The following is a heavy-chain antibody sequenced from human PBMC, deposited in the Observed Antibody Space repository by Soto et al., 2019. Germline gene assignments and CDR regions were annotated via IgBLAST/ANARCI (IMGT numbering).Heavy chain of an antibody. J-gene: IGHJ4*02. CDR3: ARHNYGSGSTYFDY. CDR2: IDYSEST. CDR1: GGSISSYY. V-gene: IGHV4-59*08. D-gene: IGHD3-10*01. Sequence: PSETLSLTCTVSGGSISSYYWSWIRQPPGKGLERIGYIDYSESTNYNPSLKSRFTISLDTSKNQFSLKLNSMTAADTAVYYCARHNYGSGSTYFDYWGQGTRVTVS.